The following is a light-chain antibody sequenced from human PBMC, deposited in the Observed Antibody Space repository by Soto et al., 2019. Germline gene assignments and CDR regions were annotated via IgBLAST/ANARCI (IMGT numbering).Light chain of an antibody. CDR3: QKYDSAPLF. CDR2: ATS. J-gene: IGKJ3*01. Sequence: NRMTKPPSSLLASVGDRVTITCRASQGINHYLAWFQQKPGKVPRLLIYATSTLQSGVPSRFSGTGFGTEFTLTTSSLQPEDVAIYYCQKYDSAPLFFGPGTKVDIK. CDR1: QGINHY. V-gene: IGKV1-27*01.